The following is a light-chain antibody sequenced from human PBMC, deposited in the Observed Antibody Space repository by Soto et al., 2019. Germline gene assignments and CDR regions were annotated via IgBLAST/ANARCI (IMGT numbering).Light chain of an antibody. CDR2: DTS. Sequence: ILLTQSPATLSLSPGERATLSCRASQTIRGLLAWYQHRPCQAPRLLIYDTSNRATGIPARFRGRGSGTDFTLTISSPGPADFGGYFFQQRRYLPITLGQGTRPEIK. CDR3: QQRRYLPIT. CDR1: QTIRGL. J-gene: IGKJ5*01. V-gene: IGKV3-11*01.